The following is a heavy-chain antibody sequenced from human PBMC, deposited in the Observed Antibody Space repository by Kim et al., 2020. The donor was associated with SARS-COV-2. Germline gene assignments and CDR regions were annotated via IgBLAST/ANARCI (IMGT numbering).Heavy chain of an antibody. D-gene: IGHD6-6*01. V-gene: IGHV4-34*01. CDR2: INHSGST. J-gene: IGHJ5*02. CDR1: GGSFSGYY. CDR3: ARAPRTGEQLVHWFDP. Sequence: SETLSLTCAVYGGSFSGYYWSWIRQPPGKGLEWIGEINHSGSTNYNPSLKSRVTISVDTSKNQFSLKLSSVTAADTAVYYCARAPRTGEQLVHWFDPWGQGTLVTVSS.